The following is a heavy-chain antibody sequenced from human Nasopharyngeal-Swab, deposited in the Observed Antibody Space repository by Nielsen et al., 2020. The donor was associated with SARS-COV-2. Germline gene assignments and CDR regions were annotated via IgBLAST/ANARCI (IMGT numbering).Heavy chain of an antibody. CDR3: ARDVYYYDSSGYYDYYYYYGMDV. CDR2: ISSSSSYI. J-gene: IGHJ6*02. CDR1: GFTFSSYS. Sequence: GESLKISCAASGFTFSSYSMNWVRQAPGKGLEWVSSISSSSSYIYYEDSVKGRFTISRDNAKNSLYLQMKSLRAEDTAVYYCARDVYYYDSSGYYDYYYYYGMDVWGQGTTVTVSS. D-gene: IGHD3-22*01. V-gene: IGHV3-21*01.